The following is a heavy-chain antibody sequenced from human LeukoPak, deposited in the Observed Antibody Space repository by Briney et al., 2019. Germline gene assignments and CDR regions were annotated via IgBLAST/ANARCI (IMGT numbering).Heavy chain of an antibody. Sequence: ASVKVSCKASGYTFSSYAISWVRQAPGQGLEWMGRIIPIFGTANYAQKFQGRVTITTDESTSTAYMELSSLRSEDTAVYYCARGPILYSSGWYGPPDYWGQGTLVTVSS. CDR1: GYTFSSYA. J-gene: IGHJ4*02. V-gene: IGHV1-69*05. D-gene: IGHD6-19*01. CDR2: IIPIFGTA. CDR3: ARGPILYSSGWYGPPDY.